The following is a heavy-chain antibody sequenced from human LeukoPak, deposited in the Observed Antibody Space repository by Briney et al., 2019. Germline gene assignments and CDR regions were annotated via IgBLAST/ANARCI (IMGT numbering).Heavy chain of an antibody. V-gene: IGHV1-69*13. Sequence: SVKVSCKASGGTFISYAISWVRQAPGQGLEWMGGIIPIFGTANYAQKFQGRVTITADESTSTAYMELSSLRSEDTAVYYCARVRWVATILGPIDYRGQGTLVTVSS. D-gene: IGHD5-12*01. CDR3: ARVRWVATILGPIDY. CDR1: GGTFISYA. CDR2: IIPIFGTA. J-gene: IGHJ4*02.